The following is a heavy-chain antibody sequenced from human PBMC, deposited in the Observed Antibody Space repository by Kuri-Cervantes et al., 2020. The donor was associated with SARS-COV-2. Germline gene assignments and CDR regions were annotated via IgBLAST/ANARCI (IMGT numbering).Heavy chain of an antibody. CDR3: ARVREFYEIDY. Sequence: GSLRLSCAVYGGSFSGYYWSWIRQPPRKGLEWIGEINHSGSTNYNPSLKSRVTISVDTSKNQFSLKLSSVTAADTAVYYCARVREFYEIDYWGQGTLVTVSS. J-gene: IGHJ4*02. CDR2: INHSGST. CDR1: GGSFSGYY. D-gene: IGHD2/OR15-2a*01. V-gene: IGHV4-34*01.